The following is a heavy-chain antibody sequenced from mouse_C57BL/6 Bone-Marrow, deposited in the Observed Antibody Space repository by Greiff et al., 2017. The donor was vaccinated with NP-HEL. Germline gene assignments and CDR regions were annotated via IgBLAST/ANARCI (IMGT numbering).Heavy chain of an antibody. CDR1: GFSFNTYA. CDR2: IRSKSNNYAT. V-gene: IGHV10-1*01. Sequence: DVQLVESGGGLVQPKGSLKLSCAASGFSFNTYAMNWVRQAPGKGLEWVARIRSKSNNYATYYADSVKDRFTISRDDSESMLYLQMNNLKTEDTAMYYCVRAYYSNYYAMDYWGQGTSVTVSS. J-gene: IGHJ4*01. D-gene: IGHD2-5*01. CDR3: VRAYYSNYYAMDY.